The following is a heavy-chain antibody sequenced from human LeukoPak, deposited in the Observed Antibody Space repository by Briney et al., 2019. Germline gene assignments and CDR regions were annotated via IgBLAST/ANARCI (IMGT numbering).Heavy chain of an antibody. J-gene: IGHJ6*02. Sequence: GGSLRLSCAASGFSFSNYWMSWVRQAPGKGLEWVANIKQDGSEKYYVDSVKGRFTISRDNAKNSLYPQMDSLRADDTAVYYCARALGRLQPYYYHYGLDVWGQGTTVTVSS. CDR1: GFSFSNYW. V-gene: IGHV3-7*01. CDR3: ARALGRLQPYYYHYGLDV. CDR2: IKQDGSEK. D-gene: IGHD5-24*01.